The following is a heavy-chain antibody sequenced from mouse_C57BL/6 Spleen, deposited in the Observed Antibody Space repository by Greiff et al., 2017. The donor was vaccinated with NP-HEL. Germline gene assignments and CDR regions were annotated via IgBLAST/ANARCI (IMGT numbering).Heavy chain of an antibody. D-gene: IGHD1-1*01. CDR1: GFTFSDYY. CDR3: ARAFTTVVAHWYFDV. Sequence: DVMLVESEGGLVQPGSSMKLSCTASGFTFSDYYMAWVRQVPEKGLEWVANINYDGSSTYYLDSLKSRFIISRDNAKNILYLQMSSLKSEDTATYYCARAFTTVVAHWYFDVWGTGTTVTVSS. CDR2: INYDGSST. J-gene: IGHJ1*03. V-gene: IGHV5-16*01.